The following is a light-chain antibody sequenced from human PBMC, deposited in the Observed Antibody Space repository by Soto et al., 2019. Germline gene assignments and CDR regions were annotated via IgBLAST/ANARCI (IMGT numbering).Light chain of an antibody. CDR3: VLYMGSGIWV. V-gene: IGLV8-61*01. CDR2: STN. Sequence: QTVVTQEPSFSVSPGGTVTLTCGLSSGSVSTSYYPSWYQQTPGQAPRTLIYSTNTLSSGVPDRFSGSILGNKAALTITGDQADDESDYYCVLYMGSGIWVFGGGTKLTVL. J-gene: IGLJ3*02. CDR1: SGSVSTSYY.